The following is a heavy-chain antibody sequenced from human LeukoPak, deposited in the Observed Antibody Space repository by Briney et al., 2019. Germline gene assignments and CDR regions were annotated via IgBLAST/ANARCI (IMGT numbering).Heavy chain of an antibody. CDR1: GYTFTGYY. CDR3: ARRVPAAWGYYGMDV. Sequence: ASVKLSCKASGYTFTGYYMHWVRQAPGQGLEWMGWINPNSGGTNYAQKFQGRVTMTRDTSISPAYMELSRLRSDDTAVYYCARRVPAAWGYYGMDVWGQGTTVTVSS. D-gene: IGHD2-2*01. CDR2: INPNSGGT. V-gene: IGHV1-2*02. J-gene: IGHJ6*02.